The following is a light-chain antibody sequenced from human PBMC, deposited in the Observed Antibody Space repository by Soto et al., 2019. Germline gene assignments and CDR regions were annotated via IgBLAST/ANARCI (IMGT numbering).Light chain of an antibody. CDR2: AAS. J-gene: IGKJ1*01. CDR1: QSISSY. Sequence: DIQMTQSPSSLSASVGDRVTIPCRASQSISSYLNWYKQKPGKAPKLLIYAASSLKSGVPSRFSGSGSGTDSTLTISSLQPEDFATYDWHQCFNTPWTFGQGTKVEIK. V-gene: IGKV1-39*01. CDR3: HQCFNTPWT.